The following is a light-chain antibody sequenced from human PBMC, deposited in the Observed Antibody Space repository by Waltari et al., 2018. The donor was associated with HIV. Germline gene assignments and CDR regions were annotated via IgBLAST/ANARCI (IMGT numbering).Light chain of an antibody. CDR1: YSNIGSAT. Sequence: QSVLTHPPSASGTPGQRVTIPCSGTYSNIGSATAYWYQHPPGTAPKLLIYKNIRRPSGVPDRFSGSKSGASAYLAISGLRSEDEADYYCTGWDASLSEYVFGPGTRVTV. CDR3: TGWDASLSEYV. V-gene: IGLV1-47*01. J-gene: IGLJ1*01. CDR2: KNI.